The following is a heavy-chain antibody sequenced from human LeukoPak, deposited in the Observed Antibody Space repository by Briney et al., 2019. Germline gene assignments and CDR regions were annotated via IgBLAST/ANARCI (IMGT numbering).Heavy chain of an antibody. CDR1: GGSISSRSYY. CDR3: ARARTYYYDSSGPHRHWFDP. V-gene: IGHV4-39*07. J-gene: IGHJ5*02. D-gene: IGHD3-22*01. CDR2: IYYSGSA. Sequence: SETLSLTCTVSGGSISSRSYYWGWIRQPPGKGLEWIGSIYYSGSAYYNPSLKSRVTMSVDTSRNQVSLKLSSVTAEDTAVYYCARARTYYYDSSGPHRHWFDPWGQGTLVTVSS.